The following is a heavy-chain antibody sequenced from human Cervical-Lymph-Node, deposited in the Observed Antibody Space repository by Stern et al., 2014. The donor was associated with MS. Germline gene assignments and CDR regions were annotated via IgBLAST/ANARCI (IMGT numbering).Heavy chain of an antibody. Sequence: VQLVESGGGVVQPGRSLRLSCAASGFTFRNYGMHWVRQAPGQGLEWVAVIWNDGSNKYYADSVKGRFTISRDNSKNTLYLQLNSLRVEDTAVYYCARDPKGADYFDYWGQGTLVTVSS. V-gene: IGHV3-33*01. CDR3: ARDPKGADYFDY. CDR1: GFTFRNYG. D-gene: IGHD6-19*01. J-gene: IGHJ4*02. CDR2: IWNDGSNK.